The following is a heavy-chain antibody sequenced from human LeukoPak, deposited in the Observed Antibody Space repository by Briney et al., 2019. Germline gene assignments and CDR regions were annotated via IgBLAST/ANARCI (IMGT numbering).Heavy chain of an antibody. CDR3: AKRGVVVRVISVGVSQEAQVFGS. J-gene: IGHJ4*02. Sequence: GGSLRLSCAVSGITLSNYGMSWVRQTPGKGLEWVAGISDSGGRTNYADSVKGRFTISRDNPKNTLYLQMNSLRAEDTVVYFCAKRGVVVRVISVGVSQEAQVFGSWGQGALGTVSS. CDR2: ISDSGGRT. CDR1: GITLSNYG. D-gene: IGHD3-10*01. V-gene: IGHV3-23*01.